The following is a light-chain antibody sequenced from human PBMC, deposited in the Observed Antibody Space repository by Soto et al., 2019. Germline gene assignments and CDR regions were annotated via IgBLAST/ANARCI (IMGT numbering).Light chain of an antibody. J-gene: IGKJ5*01. CDR1: QSLLHSNGKNY. CDR2: LGS. V-gene: IGKV2-28*01. CDR3: MQGLHIPIT. Sequence: DCVMTQSPLSLAVTPGEPAAISCRSNQSLLHSNGKNYLDWFLQKPGQSPQVLINLGSNRASGVPDRCSGSGSGTDFTLKISRVEAEDVGVYYCMQGLHIPITFGQGTRLEMK.